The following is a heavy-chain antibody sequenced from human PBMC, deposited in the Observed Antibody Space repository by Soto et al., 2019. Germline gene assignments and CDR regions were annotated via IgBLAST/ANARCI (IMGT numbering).Heavy chain of an antibody. CDR3: AKDGALAAARRTSYFQH. Sequence: PSETLSLTCTVSGGSISSYYWSWIRQPPGKGLEWIGYIYYSGSTNYNPSLKSRFTISVDTSKNQLSLKLSSVSAEDTAVYYCAKDGALAAARRTSYFQHWGQGTLVTVSS. CDR2: IYYSGST. V-gene: IGHV4-59*12. D-gene: IGHD6-13*01. CDR1: GGSISSYY. J-gene: IGHJ1*01.